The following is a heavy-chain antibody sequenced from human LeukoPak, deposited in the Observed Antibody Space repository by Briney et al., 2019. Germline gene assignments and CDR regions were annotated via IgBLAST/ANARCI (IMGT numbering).Heavy chain of an antibody. CDR2: IYTSGST. CDR1: GGSISSYY. J-gene: IGHJ5*02. D-gene: IGHD6-19*01. Sequence: SETLSLTCAVSGGSISSYYWSWIRQPAGKGLEWIGRIYTSGSTNYNPSLKSRVTMSVDTSKNQFSLKLSSVTAADTAVYYCARDLSGWYSGWFDPWGQGTLVTVSS. CDR3: ARDLSGWYSGWFDP. V-gene: IGHV4-4*07.